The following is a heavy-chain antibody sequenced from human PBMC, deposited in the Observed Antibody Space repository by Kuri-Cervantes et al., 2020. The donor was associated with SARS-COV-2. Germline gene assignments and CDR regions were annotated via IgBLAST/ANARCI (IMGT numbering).Heavy chain of an antibody. D-gene: IGHD3-3*01. V-gene: IGHV3-30*03. J-gene: IGHJ6*02. CDR3: ARAEKRTIFGVVNYYYYGMDV. CDR1: GFTFSNYG. Sequence: GGSLRLSCAASGFTFSNYGMHWVRQAPGKGLEWVAVISYDGSDRYYADTVKGRFTISRDNSKNTLYLQMNSLRAEDTAVYYCARAEKRTIFGVVNYYYYGMDVWGQGTTVTVSS. CDR2: ISYDGSDR.